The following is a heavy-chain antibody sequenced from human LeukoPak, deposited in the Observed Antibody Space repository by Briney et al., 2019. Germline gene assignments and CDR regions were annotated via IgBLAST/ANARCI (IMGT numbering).Heavy chain of an antibody. CDR2: INPDGSAK. CDR1: GFTFSIYW. D-gene: IGHD3-10*01. Sequence: PGGSLRLSCAASGFTFSIYWMTWVRQAPGKGLEWVANINPDGSAKAYVDSVKGRFTISRDNAKKSLFLEMNSLRVEDTAVYYCARAPRYYGSGTLIPYYYGMDVWGQGTTVTVSS. CDR3: ARAPRYYGSGTLIPYYYGMDV. V-gene: IGHV3-7*05. J-gene: IGHJ6*02.